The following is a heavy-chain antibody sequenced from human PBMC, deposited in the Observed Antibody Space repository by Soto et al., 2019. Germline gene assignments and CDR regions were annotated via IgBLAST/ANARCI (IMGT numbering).Heavy chain of an antibody. D-gene: IGHD3-16*02. J-gene: IGHJ4*02. CDR3: AKVRDPTPNSVIGFDY. Sequence: GGSLRLSCAASGFTFSSYGMHWVRQAPGKGLEWVAVISYDGSNKYYADSVKGRFTISRDNSKNTLYLQMNSLRAEDTAVYYCAKVRDPTPNSVIGFDYWGQGTLVTVSS. V-gene: IGHV3-30*18. CDR2: ISYDGSNK. CDR1: GFTFSSYG.